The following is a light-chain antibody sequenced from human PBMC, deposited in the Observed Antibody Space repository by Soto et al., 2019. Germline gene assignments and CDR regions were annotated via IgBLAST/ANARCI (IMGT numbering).Light chain of an antibody. CDR3: SSYAGSSNV. J-gene: IGLJ1*01. Sequence: QSALTQPPSASGSPGQSVAISCTGTSSDVGGYNYASWYQQHPGKAPKLMIYEVNKRPSGVPDRFSGSKSGNTASLTVSGLRAEDEANYYCSSYAGSSNVFGTGTKVPVL. CDR2: EVN. CDR1: SSDVGGYNY. V-gene: IGLV2-8*01.